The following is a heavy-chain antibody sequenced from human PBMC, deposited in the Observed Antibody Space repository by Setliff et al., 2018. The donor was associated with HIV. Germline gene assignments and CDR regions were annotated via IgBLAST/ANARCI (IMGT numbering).Heavy chain of an antibody. V-gene: IGHV1-69*10. D-gene: IGHD3-22*01. CDR1: GGTFSSYG. CDR3: ARDQAYYYDSSPYYPDAFDL. J-gene: IGHJ3*01. CDR2: IIPILEKA. Sequence: SVKVSCKASGGTFSSYGISWVRQAPGQGLEWMGGIIPILEKANYAQKFQGRVTITADTSTSTAYMGLSSLRSEDTALYYCARDQAYYYDSSPYYPDAFDLWGQGTMVTVS.